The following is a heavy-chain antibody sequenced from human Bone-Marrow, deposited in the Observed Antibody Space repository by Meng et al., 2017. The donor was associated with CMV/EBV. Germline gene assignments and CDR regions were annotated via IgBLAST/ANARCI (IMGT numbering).Heavy chain of an antibody. CDR3: ALSGSYPHNYYYYGMDV. J-gene: IGHJ6*02. Sequence: GGSLRLSCAASGLTFTTYAMSWVRQAPGKGLEWVSVIGSGGTAYHEDSVKGRFTISRDNARNSLSLQMNSLRAEDTAVYYCALSGSYPHNYYYYGMDVWGQGTTVAVSS. CDR2: IGSGGTA. CDR1: GLTFTTYA. V-gene: IGHV3-23*01. D-gene: IGHD1-26*01.